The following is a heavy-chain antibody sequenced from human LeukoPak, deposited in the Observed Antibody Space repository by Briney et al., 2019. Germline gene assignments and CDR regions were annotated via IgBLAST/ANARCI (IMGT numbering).Heavy chain of an antibody. CDR1: GGSISSGSYY. Sequence: SETLSLTCTVSGGSISSGSYYWSWIRQPPGTGLEWIANVYYNGNTAYNPSLRSRVTISIDTSKSQFSLRLNSVTAADTAVYYCARGDGYGSYYFDYWGQGTLVTVSS. J-gene: IGHJ4*02. CDR3: ARGDGYGSYYFDY. V-gene: IGHV4-39*07. CDR2: VYYNGNT. D-gene: IGHD5-24*01.